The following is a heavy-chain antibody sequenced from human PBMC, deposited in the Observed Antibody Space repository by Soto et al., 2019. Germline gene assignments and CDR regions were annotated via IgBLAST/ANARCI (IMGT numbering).Heavy chain of an antibody. V-gene: IGHV1-46*03. CDR2: INPSGGST. Sequence: ASVKVSCKASGYTFTSYYIHWVRQAPGQGLEWMGIINPSGGSTSYAQKFQGRVTMTRDTSTSTVYMELSSLRSEDTAVYYCARDGEGLETQNWFDPWGQGTLVTVSS. CDR1: GYTFTSYY. J-gene: IGHJ5*02. D-gene: IGHD1-1*01. CDR3: ARDGEGLETQNWFDP.